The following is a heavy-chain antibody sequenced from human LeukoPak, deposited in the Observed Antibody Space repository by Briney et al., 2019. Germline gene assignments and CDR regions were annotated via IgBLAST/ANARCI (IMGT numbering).Heavy chain of an antibody. D-gene: IGHD2-21*01. Sequence: PSETLSLTCSVSGGSISSGSYYWSWIRQPAGKGLEWIGRIYTSGSTNYNPSLKSRVTISVETSKNQFSLKLSSVTAADTAVYYCARAGFPPYYYYYYMDVWGKGATVTISS. V-gene: IGHV4-61*02. CDR1: GGSISSGSYY. J-gene: IGHJ6*03. CDR2: IYTSGST. CDR3: ARAGFPPYYYYYYMDV.